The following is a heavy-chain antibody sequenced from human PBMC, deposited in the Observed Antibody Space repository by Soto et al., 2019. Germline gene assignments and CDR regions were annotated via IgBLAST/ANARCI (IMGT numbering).Heavy chain of an antibody. D-gene: IGHD1-1*01. CDR3: ARGRYGDY. J-gene: IGHJ4*02. Sequence: QVHLVQSGAEVKKPGASVQVSCKGSGYAFTTYGITWVRQAPGQGLEWMGWISAHKGNTNYAQKLQGRVTVTRDTSTSTAYMELRSLRSDDTAVYYCARGRYGDYWGQGALVTVSS. CDR1: GYAFTTYG. CDR2: ISAHKGNT. V-gene: IGHV1-18*01.